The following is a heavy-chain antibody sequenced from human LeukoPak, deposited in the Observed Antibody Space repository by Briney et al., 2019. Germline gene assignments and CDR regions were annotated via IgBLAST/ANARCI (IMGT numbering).Heavy chain of an antibody. CDR2: MSPNSGNT. Sequence: ASVKVSCKASGYTFTSYDITWVRQAPGQGLEWMGWMSPNSGNTGYAQKFQGRVTMTRNTSITTAYMELSSLTSEDTAVYYCARKTTIPPYYFDYWGLGSQVTVSP. CDR1: GYTFTSYD. D-gene: IGHD3-9*01. CDR3: ARKTTIPPYYFDY. V-gene: IGHV1-8*01. J-gene: IGHJ4*02.